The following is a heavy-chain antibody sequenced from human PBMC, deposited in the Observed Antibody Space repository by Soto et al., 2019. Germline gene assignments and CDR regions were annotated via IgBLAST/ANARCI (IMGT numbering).Heavy chain of an antibody. Sequence: SETLCLTCAVYGGSFSGYYWSWILQPPGKGLEWIGEINHSGSTNYNPSLKSRVTISVDTSKNQFSLKLSSVTAADTAVYYCARGGNRGAIFEVVIHNDYYMDVWGKGTTVTVSS. J-gene: IGHJ6*03. D-gene: IGHD3-3*01. CDR2: INHSGST. CDR1: GGSFSGYY. V-gene: IGHV4-34*01. CDR3: ARGGNRGAIFEVVIHNDYYMDV.